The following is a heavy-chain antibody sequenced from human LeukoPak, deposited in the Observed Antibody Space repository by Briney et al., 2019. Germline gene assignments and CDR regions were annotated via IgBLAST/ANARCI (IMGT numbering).Heavy chain of an antibody. Sequence: PSETLSLTSSVSGGSIHGYFWHWIRQTPGKGLEWLGYSYYTGSTHYNPSLKNRVTMSVDTSKNQFSLKLSSVTAADTAIYYCTRGSSWGLDYWGQGTLVTVSS. CDR1: GGSIHGYF. V-gene: IGHV4-59*01. CDR3: TRGSSWGLDY. J-gene: IGHJ4*02. D-gene: IGHD6-13*01. CDR2: SYYTGST.